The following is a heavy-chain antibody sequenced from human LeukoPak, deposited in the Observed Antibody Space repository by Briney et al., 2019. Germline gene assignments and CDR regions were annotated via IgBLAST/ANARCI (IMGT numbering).Heavy chain of an antibody. V-gene: IGHV1-46*01. CDR2: INPSGGST. J-gene: IGHJ6*02. CDR3: AREGYSSSWTTGYGMDV. CDR1: GYTFTSYY. D-gene: IGHD6-13*01. Sequence: ASVKVSCKASGYTFTSYYMHWVRQAPGQGLEWMGIINPSGGSTSYAQKFQGRVTMTRDTSTSTVYMELSSLRSEDTAVYYCAREGYSSSWTTGYGMDVWGQGTTVTVPS.